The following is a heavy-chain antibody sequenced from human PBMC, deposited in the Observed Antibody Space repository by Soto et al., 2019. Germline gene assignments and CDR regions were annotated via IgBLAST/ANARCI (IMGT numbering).Heavy chain of an antibody. J-gene: IGHJ3*02. CDR2: IIPILGIT. D-gene: IGHD2-2*01. CDR3: ARGGGARVPAATAFDI. Sequence: GASVKVSCKASGGTFSSYTISWVRQAPGQGLEWMGRIIPILGITNYAQKLQGRVTMTADKSTSTAYMELRSLRSDDTAVYYCARGGGARVPAATAFDIWGQGTLVTVSS. CDR1: GGTFSSYT. V-gene: IGHV1-69*02.